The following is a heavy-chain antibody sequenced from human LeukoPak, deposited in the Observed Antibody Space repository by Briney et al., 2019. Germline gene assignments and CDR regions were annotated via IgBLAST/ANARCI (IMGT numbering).Heavy chain of an antibody. J-gene: IGHJ4*02. Sequence: PSETLSLTCTVSGYSISSGYYWGWIRQPPGKGLEWIGYIYYSGSTYYNPSLKSRVTISVDTSKNQFSLKLSSVTAADTAVYYCARETVVVPAALDYWGQGTLVTVSS. CDR3: ARETVVVPAALDY. V-gene: IGHV4-38-2*02. CDR2: IYYSGST. CDR1: GYSISSGYY. D-gene: IGHD2-2*01.